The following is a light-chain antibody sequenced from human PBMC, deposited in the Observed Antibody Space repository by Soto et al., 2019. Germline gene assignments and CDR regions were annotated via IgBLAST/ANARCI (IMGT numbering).Light chain of an antibody. Sequence: EIVMTQSPLSLPVTPGEPATISCRSSQSLLRRDGYYYLDWYLQKPGQSPQLLIYLGSIRASGVLDRFSGSGSGTDFTLKISRVEAEDVGVYYCMQPQHTPFTFGPGTTVEI. CDR2: LGS. J-gene: IGKJ3*01. CDR3: MQPQHTPFT. V-gene: IGKV2-28*01. CDR1: QSLLRRDGYYY.